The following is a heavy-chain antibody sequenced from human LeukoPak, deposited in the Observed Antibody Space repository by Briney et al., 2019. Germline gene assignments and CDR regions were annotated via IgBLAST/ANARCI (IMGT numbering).Heavy chain of an antibody. D-gene: IGHD6-13*01. J-gene: IGHJ5*02. V-gene: IGHV4-61*05. CDR1: GGSISSGTYY. CDR2: IYYSGST. CDR3: ARFIAAAGKVDP. Sequence: PSETLSLTCTVSGGSISSGTYYWSWIRQPPGKGLEWIGYIYYSGSTNYNPSLKSRVTISVDKSKNQFSLKLSSVTAADTAVYYCARFIAAAGKVDPWGQGTLVTVSS.